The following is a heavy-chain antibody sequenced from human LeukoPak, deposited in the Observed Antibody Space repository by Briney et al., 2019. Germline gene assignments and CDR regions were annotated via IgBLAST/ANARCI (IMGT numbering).Heavy chain of an antibody. D-gene: IGHD3-22*01. V-gene: IGHV1-2*02. J-gene: IGHJ4*02. CDR1: GYTITGYY. Sequence: ASVKVSCKASGYTITGYYMHWMRQAPGQGLEWMGWINPNSGGTNYAQKFQGRVTMTRDTSISTAYMELSRLRSDDTAVYYCARDKYYYDSSGRGLDYWGQGTLVTVSS. CDR3: ARDKYYYDSSGRGLDY. CDR2: INPNSGGT.